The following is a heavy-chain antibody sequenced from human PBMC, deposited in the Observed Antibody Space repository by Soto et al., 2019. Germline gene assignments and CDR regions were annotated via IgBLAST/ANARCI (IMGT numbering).Heavy chain of an antibody. D-gene: IGHD3-22*01. CDR2: IVVGSGNT. V-gene: IGHV1-58*01. Sequence: GASVKVSCKASGFTFTSSAVQWVRQARGQRLEWIGWIVVGSGNTNYAQKFQERVTITRDMSTSTAYMELSSLRSEDTAVYYCAAGQPWEGYYYDSSGPFDYWGQGTLVTVSS. CDR1: GFTFTSSA. J-gene: IGHJ4*02. CDR3: AAGQPWEGYYYDSSGPFDY.